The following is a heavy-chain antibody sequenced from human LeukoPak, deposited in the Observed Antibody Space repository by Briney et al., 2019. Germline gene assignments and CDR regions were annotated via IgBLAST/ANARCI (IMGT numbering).Heavy chain of an antibody. CDR3: AKDYSGNYYYYYYMDV. CDR1: GFSFDDYA. D-gene: IGHD3-10*01. Sequence: GRSPSLSCAASGFSFDDYAMHLVRPAPGKGLGWVSGITWNSGNIDYADSVKGRFTICRDDAKNSLYLQMNNLREEDTALYYCAKDYSGNYYYYYYMDVWGKGTTVTVSS. J-gene: IGHJ6*03. CDR2: ITWNSGNI. V-gene: IGHV3-9*01.